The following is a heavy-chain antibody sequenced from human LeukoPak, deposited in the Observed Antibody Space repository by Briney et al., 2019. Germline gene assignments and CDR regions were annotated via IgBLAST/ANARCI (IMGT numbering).Heavy chain of an antibody. J-gene: IGHJ5*02. CDR2: ISAYNGNT. CDR3: VRVFGSRTTYNWFDP. V-gene: IGHV1-18*01. CDR1: GYTFTNYG. Sequence: ASVKVSCKASGYTFTNYGISWVRQAPGQGLEWMGWISAYNGNTKYAQKIQGRVTMTTGTSTSTAYMELRSLRSDDTAVYYCVRVFGSRTTYNWFDPWGQGTLVTVSS. D-gene: IGHD3-10*02.